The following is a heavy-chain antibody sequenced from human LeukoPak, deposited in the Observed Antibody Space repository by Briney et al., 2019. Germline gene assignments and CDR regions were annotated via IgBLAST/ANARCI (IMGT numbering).Heavy chain of an antibody. D-gene: IGHD1-26*01. CDR2: ISYDGSNK. CDR1: GFTFSSYA. V-gene: IGHV3-30-3*01. Sequence: PGGSLSLSCAASGFTFSSYAMHWVRQAPGKGLEWVAVISYDGSNKYYADSVKGRFTISRDNSKNTLYLQMNSLRAEDTAVYYCASGSTHFDYWGQGTLVTVSS. J-gene: IGHJ4*02. CDR3: ASGSTHFDY.